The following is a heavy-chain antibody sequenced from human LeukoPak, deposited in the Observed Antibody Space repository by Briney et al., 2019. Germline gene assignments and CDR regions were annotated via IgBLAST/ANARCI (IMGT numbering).Heavy chain of an antibody. CDR2: INPNTGGT. CDR3: AREEIAVADT. J-gene: IGHJ5*02. D-gene: IGHD6-19*01. V-gene: IGHV1-2*06. Sequence: ASVKVSCKASGYTFTGYYMHWVRQAPGQGLEWMGRINPNTGGTNYAQKFQGRVTMTRDTSISTAYMELRRLRSDDTAVYYCAREEIAVADTWGQGTLVTVSS. CDR1: GYTFTGYY.